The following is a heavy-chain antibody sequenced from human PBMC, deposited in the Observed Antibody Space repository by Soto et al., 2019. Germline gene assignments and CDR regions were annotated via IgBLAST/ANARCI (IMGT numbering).Heavy chain of an antibody. CDR3: AGGGQLDP. V-gene: IGHV3-21*01. J-gene: IGHJ5*02. Sequence: EVQLLESGGGLVQPGGSLRLSCAASGFTFSSYAMSWVRQAPGRGLEWVSSISSGSTYLFYADSIKGRFTISRDDARNSLYLQMNGLRVEDTAVYYCAGGGQLDPWGQGTLVTVSS. CDR1: GFTFSSYA. CDR2: ISSGSTYL. D-gene: IGHD3-16*01.